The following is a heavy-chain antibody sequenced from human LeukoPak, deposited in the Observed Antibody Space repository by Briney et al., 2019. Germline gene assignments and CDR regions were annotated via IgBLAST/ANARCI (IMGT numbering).Heavy chain of an antibody. CDR2: IYPGDSDT. CDR3: ARQTGEALINWFDP. D-gene: IGHD3-10*01. CDR1: GYRFNTYW. Sequence: GESLKISCKGSGYRFNTYWIGWVRQMPGKGLEWMGIIYPGDSDTRYSPSSQGQVTISADKSISTAYLQWSSLKASDTAMYYCARQTGEALINWFDPWGQGTLVTVSS. J-gene: IGHJ5*02. V-gene: IGHV5-51*01.